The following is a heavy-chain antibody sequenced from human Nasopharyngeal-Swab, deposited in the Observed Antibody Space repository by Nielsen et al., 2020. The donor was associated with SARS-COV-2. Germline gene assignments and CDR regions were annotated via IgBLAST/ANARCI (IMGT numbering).Heavy chain of an antibody. D-gene: IGHD6-13*01. J-gene: IGHJ6*02. CDR1: GFTFSSYA. Sequence: GGSLRLSCAASGFTFSSYAMHWVRQAPGKGLEWVAVISYDGSKKYHADSVKGRFTISRDNSKNTLYLQMNSLRAEDTAVYYCARDQGSSWYTYYYYYGMDVWGQGTTVTVSS. CDR2: ISYDGSKK. V-gene: IGHV3-30-3*01. CDR3: ARDQGSSWYTYYYYYGMDV.